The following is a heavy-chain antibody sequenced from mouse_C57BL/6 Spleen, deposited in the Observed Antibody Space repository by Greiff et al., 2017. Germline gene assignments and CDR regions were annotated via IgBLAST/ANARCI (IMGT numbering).Heavy chain of an antibody. CDR1: GYTFTTYP. V-gene: IGHV1-47*01. CDR2: FHPYNEDT. J-gene: IGHJ3*01. D-gene: IGHD1-1*01. CDR3: ARLAGSSLSVAY. Sequence: LVESGAELVKPGASVKMSCKASGYTFTTYPIEWMKQNHGKSLEWIGNFHPYNEDTKDNEKFKGKATLNVEKSSSTVYLELSRLTADDSAVYCCARLAGSSLSVAYGGQGTLVTVSA.